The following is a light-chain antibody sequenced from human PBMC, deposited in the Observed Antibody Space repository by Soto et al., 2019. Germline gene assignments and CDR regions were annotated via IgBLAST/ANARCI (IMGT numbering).Light chain of an antibody. CDR1: QDISNW. CDR2: TAS. V-gene: IGKV1-12*01. Sequence: DIQMTQSPSSVSASVGDRVTITCRASQDISNWLAWYQQKPGKAPKLLIYTASNLQSGVPSRFSGSGSGTDFTLTISSLQPEDFAIYYCQQANNFPYTFGQGTKLE. CDR3: QQANNFPYT. J-gene: IGKJ2*01.